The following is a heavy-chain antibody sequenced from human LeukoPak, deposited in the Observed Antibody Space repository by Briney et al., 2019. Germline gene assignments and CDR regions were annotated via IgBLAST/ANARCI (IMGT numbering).Heavy chain of an antibody. CDR3: AITSIAAAARQGY. D-gene: IGHD6-13*01. V-gene: IGHV3-23*01. CDR1: GFTFSTYA. Sequence: GGSLRLSCAASGFTFSTYAMSWVRQAPGKGPEWVSAISGSGGSTYYADSVKGRFTISRDNSKNSLFLQMNSLRAEDTAVYYCAITSIAAAARQGYSGQGTLVTVSS. CDR2: ISGSGGST. J-gene: IGHJ4*02.